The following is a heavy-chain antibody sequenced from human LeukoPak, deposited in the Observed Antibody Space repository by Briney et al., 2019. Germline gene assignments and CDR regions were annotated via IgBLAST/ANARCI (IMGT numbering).Heavy chain of an antibody. Sequence: SETLSLTCAVYGGSFSGYYWSWIRQPPGKGLEWIGEINHSGSTNYNPSLKSRVTISVDTSKNQFSLKLSSVTAADAAVYYCARGLRKIAAAAPDYWGQGTLVTVSS. V-gene: IGHV4-34*01. CDR3: ARGLRKIAAAAPDY. J-gene: IGHJ4*02. D-gene: IGHD6-13*01. CDR2: INHSGST. CDR1: GGSFSGYY.